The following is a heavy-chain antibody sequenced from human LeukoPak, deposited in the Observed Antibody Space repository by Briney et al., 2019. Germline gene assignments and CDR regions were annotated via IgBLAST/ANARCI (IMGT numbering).Heavy chain of an antibody. D-gene: IGHD5-24*01. J-gene: IGHJ4*02. V-gene: IGHV1-69*01. Sequence: SVKVSCKAPGGTFSSYAISWVRQAPGQGLEWMGGIIPIFGTANYAQKFQGRVTITADESTSTAYMELSSLRSEDTAVYYCAREGRDGYNYGYWGQGTLVTVSS. CDR2: IIPIFGTA. CDR1: GGTFSSYA. CDR3: AREGRDGYNYGY.